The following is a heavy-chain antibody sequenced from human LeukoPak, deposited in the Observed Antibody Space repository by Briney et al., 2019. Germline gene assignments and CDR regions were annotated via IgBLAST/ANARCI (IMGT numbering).Heavy chain of an antibody. Sequence: PGGSLRLSCAASGFIFSSYNMNWDRQAPGKGLEWVSSINPNGDYIYYADSVKGRFTISRDNAKNPLYLQMTSLKAEDTAVYFCARGIGYFDWLFFSWGQGTLLTVSS. D-gene: IGHD3-9*01. CDR3: ARGIGYFDWLFFS. V-gene: IGHV3-21*06. J-gene: IGHJ5*02. CDR2: INPNGDYI. CDR1: GFIFSSYN.